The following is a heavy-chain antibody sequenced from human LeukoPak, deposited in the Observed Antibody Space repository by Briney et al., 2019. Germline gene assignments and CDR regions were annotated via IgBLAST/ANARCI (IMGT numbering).Heavy chain of an antibody. Sequence: SETLSLTCAVYGGPFSGYYWSWIRQPPGKGLEWIGEINHSGSTNYNPSLKSRVTISVDTSKNQFSLKLSSVTAADTAVYYCARGRGLRYSDWLDYWGQGTLVTVSS. CDR3: ARGRGLRYSDWLDY. CDR1: GGPFSGYY. D-gene: IGHD3-9*01. CDR2: INHSGST. J-gene: IGHJ4*02. V-gene: IGHV4-34*01.